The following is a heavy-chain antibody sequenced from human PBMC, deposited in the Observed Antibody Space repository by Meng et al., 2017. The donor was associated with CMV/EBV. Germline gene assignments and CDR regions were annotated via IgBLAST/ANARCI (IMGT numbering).Heavy chain of an antibody. CDR3: ARGYCSGSSCYWAYYYGMDV. CDR1: GGSISSYY. V-gene: IGHV4-59*01. CDR2: IHYSGST. Sequence: SETLSLTCTVSGGSISSYYWSWIRQPPGKGLEWIGYIHYSGSTNYNPPLKSRVTISVDPSKNQFSLKLSSVAAADTAVYYCARGYCSGSSCYWAYYYGMDVWGQGTTVTVSS. J-gene: IGHJ6*02. D-gene: IGHD2-15*01.